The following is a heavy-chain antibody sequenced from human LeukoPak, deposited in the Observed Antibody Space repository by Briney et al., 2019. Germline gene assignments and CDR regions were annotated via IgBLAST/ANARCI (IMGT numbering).Heavy chain of an antibody. CDR2: IWYDGNEI. Sequence: GGSLRLSCAASGFTFRSSGMHWVRQTPGKGLEWVAFIWYDGNEIYYADSVKGRFTISRDNSRNTLYLQMNSLRTEDTTVYYCAREQQGRRAAFDYWGQGTPVTVSS. J-gene: IGHJ4*02. D-gene: IGHD1-1*01. CDR1: GFTFRSSG. CDR3: AREQQGRRAAFDY. V-gene: IGHV3-30*02.